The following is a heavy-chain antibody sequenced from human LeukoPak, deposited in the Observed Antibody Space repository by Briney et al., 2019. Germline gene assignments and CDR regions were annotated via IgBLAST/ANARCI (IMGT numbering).Heavy chain of an antibody. CDR3: ARHGYYYSSGPLFDS. CDR2: ISYSGSS. Sequence: SETLSLTCAVSGAPFSNFYWSWIRQYPGKGLEWIGTISYSGSSYYNPSLNSRVTISVDTSKNQFFLNLTSVTATDTALYYCARHGYYYSSGPLFDSWGQGTLVTVSS. CDR1: GAPFSNFY. D-gene: IGHD3-10*01. V-gene: IGHV4-39*01. J-gene: IGHJ4*02.